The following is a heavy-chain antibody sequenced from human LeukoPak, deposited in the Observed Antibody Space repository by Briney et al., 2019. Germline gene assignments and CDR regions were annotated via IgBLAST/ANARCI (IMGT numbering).Heavy chain of an antibody. CDR3: ARHGHCTNGVCYSNYYYHMDV. V-gene: IGHV5-51*01. J-gene: IGHJ6*03. Sequence: GESLKISCKGSGYSFASSWIAWVRQMPGKGLEWMWIIYPDDSDTRYSPSFEGQITISVDKSISTAYLRWSSLKASDTAVYYCARHGHCTNGVCYSNYYYHMDVWGKGTTVTVSS. D-gene: IGHD2-8*01. CDR2: IYPDDSDT. CDR1: GYSFASSW.